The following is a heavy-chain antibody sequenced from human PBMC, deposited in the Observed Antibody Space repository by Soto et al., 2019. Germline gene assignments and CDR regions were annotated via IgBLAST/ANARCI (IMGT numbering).Heavy chain of an antibody. CDR3: ARDGEYSYGRSPRGGYYYFSMDV. J-gene: IGHJ6*03. CDR1: GYTFTGYY. Sequence: QVQLVQSGAEVKKPGASVKVSCKASGYTFTGYYMHWVRQAPGQGLEWMGWINPNSGGTNYAQKLQGWGSMTSDKCISTACMEMSRLRSDDTAVYYCARDGEYSYGRSPRGGYYYFSMDVWGKGTTVTVSS. D-gene: IGHD5-18*01. V-gene: IGHV1-2*04. CDR2: INPNSGGT.